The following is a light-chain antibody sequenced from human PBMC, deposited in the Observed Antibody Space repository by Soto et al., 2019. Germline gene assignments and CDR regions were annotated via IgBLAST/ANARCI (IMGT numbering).Light chain of an antibody. CDR1: QSISSW. J-gene: IGKJ5*01. CDR2: DAS. V-gene: IGKV1-5*01. Sequence: DIQITQSPSTLSASVGDRATMYCRASQSISSWLEWYQQKPGKAPKILIYDASSLESGVPSRFRGSGSGTEFTLTINRLQPEDYETYYCQQFHSSPITFGQGTRLEI. CDR3: QQFHSSPIT.